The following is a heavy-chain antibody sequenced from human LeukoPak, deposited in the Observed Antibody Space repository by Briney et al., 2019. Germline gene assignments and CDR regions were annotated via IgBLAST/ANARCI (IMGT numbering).Heavy chain of an antibody. D-gene: IGHD3-3*01. CDR2: ISSNGGST. CDR3: ARGYDFWSGYWSHSDY. Sequence: GGSLRLSCAASGFTFSSYAMHWVRQAPGKGLEYVSAISSNGGSTYYANSVKGRFTISRDNSKNTLYLQMGSLRAEDMAVYYCARGYDFWSGYWSHSDYWGQGTLVTDSS. CDR1: GFTFSSYA. J-gene: IGHJ4*02. V-gene: IGHV3-64*01.